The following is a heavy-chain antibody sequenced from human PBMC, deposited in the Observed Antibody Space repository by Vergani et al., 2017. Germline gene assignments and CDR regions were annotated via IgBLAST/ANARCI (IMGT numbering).Heavy chain of an antibody. CDR1: RSTFTTSF. D-gene: IGHD2-21*02. J-gene: IGHJ3*02. V-gene: IGHV5-51*01. CDR2: IYPGDSDT. CDR3: ARLGDWGRGAFDI. Sequence: EVQLVQSGAEVKKPRPSLPLSSHPSRSTFTTSFIVWVRQMPGNRLRWLVLIYPGDSDTRYSPSFQGQVTISAVKSISTAYLQWSSLKASDTAMYYCARLGDWGRGAFDIWGQGTMVTVSS.